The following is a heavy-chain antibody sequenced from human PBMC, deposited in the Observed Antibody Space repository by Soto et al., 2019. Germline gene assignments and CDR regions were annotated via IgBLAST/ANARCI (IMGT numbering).Heavy chain of an antibody. CDR3: ARERTSKGGMDI. CDR1: GFTFSSDW. CDR2: IISGGTRA. Sequence: VGSVRLSCAASGFTFSSDWMNWVRQSPGKGLEWVSRIISGGTRATYADFVKGRFTITRDNAKNTLYLQMHSLTADDTAVYYCARERTSKGGMDIWGQGTTVTVSS. V-gene: IGHV3-74*01. J-gene: IGHJ6*02.